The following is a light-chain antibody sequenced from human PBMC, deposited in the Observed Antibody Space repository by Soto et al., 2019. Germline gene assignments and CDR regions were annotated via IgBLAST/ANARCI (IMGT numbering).Light chain of an antibody. CDR2: GAS. Sequence: EIVLTQSPGTLSLSPGESATLSCRAGQSVSSTYLAWYQQKPGQAPRLLIYGASSRATGIPDRFSGSGSGTDFTLTISRLEPEDFAVYYCQQYDNSLYTFGQGTKLAIK. CDR1: QSVSSTY. CDR3: QQYDNSLYT. V-gene: IGKV3-20*01. J-gene: IGKJ2*01.